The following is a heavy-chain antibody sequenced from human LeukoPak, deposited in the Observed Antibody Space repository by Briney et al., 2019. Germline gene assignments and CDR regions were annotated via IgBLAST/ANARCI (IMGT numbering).Heavy chain of an antibody. Sequence: PGASLRLSCAASGFTFSIHAMDWVRQAPGKGLEWVSSISGIGISIYYADSVKGRFTISRDNSKNMVYLQMNSLIAEDTAVYYCAKDMHGYDGPVDYWGRGTLVTVSS. V-gene: IGHV3-23*01. CDR1: GFTFSIHA. CDR2: ISGIGISI. CDR3: AKDMHGYDGPVDY. J-gene: IGHJ4*02. D-gene: IGHD5-24*01.